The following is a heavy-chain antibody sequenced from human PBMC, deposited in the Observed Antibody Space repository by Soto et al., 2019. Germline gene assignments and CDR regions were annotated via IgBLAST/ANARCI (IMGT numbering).Heavy chain of an antibody. D-gene: IGHD3-3*01. Sequence: SVKVSCKASGGTFSSYAISWVRQAPGQGLEWMGGIIPIFGTANYAQKFQGRVTITADESTSTAYMGLSSLRSEDTAVYYCARLVFTIFGVDRQRGDYWGQGTLVTVSS. CDR3: ARLVFTIFGVDRQRGDY. CDR1: GGTFSSYA. V-gene: IGHV1-69*13. CDR2: IIPIFGTA. J-gene: IGHJ4*02.